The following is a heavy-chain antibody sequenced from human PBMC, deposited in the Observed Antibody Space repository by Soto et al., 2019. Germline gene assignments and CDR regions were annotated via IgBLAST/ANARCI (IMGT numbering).Heavy chain of an antibody. V-gene: IGHV3-30*04. CDR3: ARDRVRFLEWFSVDY. D-gene: IGHD3-3*01. J-gene: IGHJ4*02. Sequence: PGGSLRLSCAASGFTFDSFAMHWVRQAPGKGLEWVAVISYDGSNKYYADSVKGRFTISRDNSDNTLYLQMSGLRAEDTAVYYCARDRVRFLEWFSVDYWGQGTLVTVSS. CDR2: ISYDGSNK. CDR1: GFTFDSFA.